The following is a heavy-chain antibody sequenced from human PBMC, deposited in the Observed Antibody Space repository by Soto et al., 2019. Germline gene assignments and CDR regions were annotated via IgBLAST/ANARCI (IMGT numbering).Heavy chain of an antibody. Sequence: SETLSLTCTDSGGSISSYYWSWIRQPPGKGLEWIGYIYYSGSTNYNPSLKSRVTISVDTSKNQFSLKLSSVTAADTAVYYCARDPGNYFDYWGQGTLVTVSS. J-gene: IGHJ4*02. V-gene: IGHV4-59*01. CDR3: ARDPGNYFDY. CDR1: GGSISSYY. CDR2: IYYSGST.